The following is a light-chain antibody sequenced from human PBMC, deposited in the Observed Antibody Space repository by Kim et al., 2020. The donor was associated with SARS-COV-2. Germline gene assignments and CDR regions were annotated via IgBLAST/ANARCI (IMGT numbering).Light chain of an antibody. J-gene: IGKJ4*01. CDR2: DAS. CDR1: QSVGTS. CDR3: HQRSDWPLT. Sequence: EIVLTQSPATLSLSPGERASLSCRASQSVGTSLVWYQQKVGQAPRLLIYDASKRATDIPAKFSGSGSGIDFTLTISSLESDDFAVYYCHQRSDWPLTFGGGTKVDIK. V-gene: IGKV3-11*01.